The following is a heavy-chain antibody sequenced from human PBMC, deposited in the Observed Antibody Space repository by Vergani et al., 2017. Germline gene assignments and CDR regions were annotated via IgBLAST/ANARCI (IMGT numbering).Heavy chain of an antibody. Sequence: EVQLEESGGGLVLPGRSLRLSCVASGFTSAGYAMHWVRQAPGKGLEWVSGISWNSNSIGYADSVKGRFTISRDNAKNSLYLQMNSLRAEDTALNYCAKDLGTSSGGGWFDPWGQGTLVTVS. CDR3: AKDLGTSSGGGWFDP. V-gene: IGHV3-9*02. D-gene: IGHD6-6*01. CDR1: GFTSAGYA. CDR2: ISWNSNSI. J-gene: IGHJ5*02.